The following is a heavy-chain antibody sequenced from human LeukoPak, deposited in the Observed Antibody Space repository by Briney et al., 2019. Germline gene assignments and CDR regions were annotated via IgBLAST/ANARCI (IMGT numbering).Heavy chain of an antibody. CDR1: GFTFRNYG. CDR3: ARAYARGSYDY. V-gene: IGHV3-30*03. D-gene: IGHD1-26*01. J-gene: IGHJ4*02. Sequence: GGSLRLSCAASGFTFRNYGMHWIRQAPGKGLEWVGVATIDDRSVFCADSVKGRFTISRDNSKNTLYLQMNSLRAEDTAVYYCARAYARGSYDYWGQGTLVTVSS. CDR2: ATIDDRSV.